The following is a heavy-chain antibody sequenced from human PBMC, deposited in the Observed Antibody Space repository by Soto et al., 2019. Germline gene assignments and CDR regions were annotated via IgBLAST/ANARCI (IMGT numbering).Heavy chain of an antibody. Sequence: QVQLQQWGAGLLKPSETLSLTCAVSGGSFSAYYWTWLRQPPGRGLEWIGEIDHSGSTNYNPSLEGRVTMSIDTAKNRFSLNVTSVTAADTAVYYCVRGLRYSGMDVWGQGTTVTVS. J-gene: IGHJ6*02. CDR3: VRGLRYSGMDV. D-gene: IGHD2-15*01. CDR1: GGSFSAYY. CDR2: IDHSGST. V-gene: IGHV4-34*01.